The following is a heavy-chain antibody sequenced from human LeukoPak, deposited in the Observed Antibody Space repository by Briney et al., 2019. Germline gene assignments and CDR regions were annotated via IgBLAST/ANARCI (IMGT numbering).Heavy chain of an antibody. D-gene: IGHD3-10*01. V-gene: IGHV1-69*06. CDR1: GGTFSSYA. CDR2: IIPIFGTV. Sequence: SSVTVSCKASGGTFSSYAISWVRQAPGHGLEWMVWIIPIFGTVNYAQKFQGRVTITADKSTSTAYMELSSLRSEDTAVYYCAREVGGSGSYYISWGQGTLVTVSS. J-gene: IGHJ4*02. CDR3: AREVGGSGSYYIS.